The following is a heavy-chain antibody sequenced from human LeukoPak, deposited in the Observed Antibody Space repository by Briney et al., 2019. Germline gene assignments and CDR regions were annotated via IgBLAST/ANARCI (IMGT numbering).Heavy chain of an antibody. Sequence: GASVKVSCKASGYTFTGYYMHWVRQAPGQGLEWMGWINPNSGGTNYAQKFQGRVTMTRDTSISTAYMELSRLRSDDTAVYYCARGRPSIVITPGDLFDYWGQGTLVTVSS. V-gene: IGHV1-2*02. J-gene: IGHJ4*02. CDR2: INPNSGGT. CDR3: ARGRPSIVITPGDLFDY. D-gene: IGHD3-16*01. CDR1: GYTFTGYY.